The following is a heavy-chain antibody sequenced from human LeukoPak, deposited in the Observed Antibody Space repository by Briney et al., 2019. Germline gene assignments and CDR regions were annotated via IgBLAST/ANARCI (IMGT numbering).Heavy chain of an antibody. V-gene: IGHV5-51*01. Sequence: GESLKISCKGSGYSFTSYWIGWVRQMPGKGLEWVWIVYPGDSYTRYSPSFQGQVTISADKSISTAYLQWSSLKASDTAMYYCARPLPSCMVATGFDYWGQGTLVTVSS. CDR3: ARPLPSCMVATGFDY. CDR2: VYPGDSYT. J-gene: IGHJ4*02. CDR1: GYSFTSYW. D-gene: IGHD5-12*01.